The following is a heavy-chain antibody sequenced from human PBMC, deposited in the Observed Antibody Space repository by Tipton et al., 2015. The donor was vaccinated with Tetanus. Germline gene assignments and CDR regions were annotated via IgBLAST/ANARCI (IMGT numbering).Heavy chain of an antibody. J-gene: IGHJ5*02. V-gene: IGHV4-39*01. D-gene: IGHD5-18*01. CDR1: GGSISSSSYY. Sequence: TPSLTCTVSGGSISSSSYYWGWIRQPPGKGLEWIGSIYYSGSTYYNPSLKSRVTISVDTSKNQFSLKLNSVTAADTAVYYCARGYSYGGGWFDPWGQGTLVTVSS. CDR2: IYYSGST. CDR3: ARGYSYGGGWFDP.